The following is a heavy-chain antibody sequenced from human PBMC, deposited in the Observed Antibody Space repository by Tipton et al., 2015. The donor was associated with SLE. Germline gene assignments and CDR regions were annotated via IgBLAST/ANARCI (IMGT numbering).Heavy chain of an antibody. CDR1: GFTFSSYW. CDR3: ARVPGAYSSSWYSTAGYYYYGMDV. V-gene: IGHV3-7*01. J-gene: IGHJ6*02. D-gene: IGHD6-13*01. CDR2: IKRDGSEK. Sequence: SLRLSCAASGFTFSSYWMSWVRQAPGKGLEWVANIKRDGSEKYYVDSVKGRFTISRDNAKNSLYLQMNSLRAEDTAVYYCARVPGAYSSSWYSTAGYYYYGMDVWGQGTTVTVSS.